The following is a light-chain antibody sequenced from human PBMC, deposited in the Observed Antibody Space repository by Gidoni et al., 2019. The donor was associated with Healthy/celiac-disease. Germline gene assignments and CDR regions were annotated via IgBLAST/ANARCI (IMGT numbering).Light chain of an antibody. CDR3: QAWDSSTYV. J-gene: IGLJ1*01. CDR1: KLGDRY. Sequence: SYELTQPPSVSVSPGQTASITCSGDKLGDRYACWYQQEPGQSPVLVIYQDNKRPSGIPERFSGSNSGNTATLTISGTQAMDEADYYCQAWDSSTYVFGTGTKVTVL. V-gene: IGLV3-1*01. CDR2: QDN.